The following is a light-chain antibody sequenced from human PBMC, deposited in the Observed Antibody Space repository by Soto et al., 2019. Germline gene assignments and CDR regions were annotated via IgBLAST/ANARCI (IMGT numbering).Light chain of an antibody. CDR2: KIS. J-gene: IGKJ5*01. Sequence: DVVMTQSPLSLPVTLGQPASISCRSSHSLVYADGNTYLQWFQQRPGQSPRRLIYKISNRDSGVPDRFSGSGSGTDFTLQISRVEAEDVGVYYCMQGTHWPLTFGQGTRLENK. V-gene: IGKV2-30*01. CDR1: HSLVYADGNTY. CDR3: MQGTHWPLT.